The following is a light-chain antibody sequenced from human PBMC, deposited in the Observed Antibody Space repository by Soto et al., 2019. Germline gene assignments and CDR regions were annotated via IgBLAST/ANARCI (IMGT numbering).Light chain of an antibody. CDR2: DAS. J-gene: IGKJ1*01. CDR3: QQYNTYRT. Sequence: EIQMTQSRSARSASVGDKVTITCRAGPSISSWLAWYQQTPGKAPQLLIYDASSLESGVPSSLSGSASGTEFTLTISSLPPDDFATYYCQQYNTYRTFGHGTQVDIK. V-gene: IGKV1-5*01. CDR1: PSISSW.